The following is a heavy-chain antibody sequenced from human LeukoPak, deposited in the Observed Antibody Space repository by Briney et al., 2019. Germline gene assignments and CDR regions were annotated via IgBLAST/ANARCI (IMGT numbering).Heavy chain of an antibody. V-gene: IGHV3-23*01. D-gene: IGHD2/OR15-2a*01. CDR2: ISGGGATT. Sequence: QPGGSLRLSCAASGFPFSSYGMGWVRPAPGKGLEWVSGISGGGATTYYADSVKGRFTISRDNSKNTLHLDMSSLRAQDTAKYYCAKTFGWPFYFDYWGQGTLVTVSS. J-gene: IGHJ4*02. CDR3: AKTFGWPFYFDY. CDR1: GFPFSSYG.